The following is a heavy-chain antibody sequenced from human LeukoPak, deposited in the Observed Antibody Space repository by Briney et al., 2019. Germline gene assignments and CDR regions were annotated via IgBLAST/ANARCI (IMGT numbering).Heavy chain of an antibody. J-gene: IGHJ5*02. V-gene: IGHV4-59*08. D-gene: IGHD2-15*01. CDR2: IHYSGST. CDR1: GGSISSYY. Sequence: PSETLSLTCTVSGGSISSYYWSRIRQPPGQGLEWIGYIHYSGSTNYNPSLKSRVTISVDTSKNQFSLKLSSVTAADTAVYYCARFESRTYCSGGSCYSLGSAGWFDPWGQGTLVTVSS. CDR3: ARFESRTYCSGGSCYSLGSAGWFDP.